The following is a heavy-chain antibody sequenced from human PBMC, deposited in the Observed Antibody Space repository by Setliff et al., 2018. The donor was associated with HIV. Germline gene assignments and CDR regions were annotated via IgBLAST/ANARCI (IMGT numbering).Heavy chain of an antibody. CDR3: ARAYFGSEIYY. V-gene: IGHV4-4*09. CDR2: FYTNRDI. J-gene: IGHJ4*02. Sequence: SETLSLTCTVSGGSISTSYWNWIRQPPGKGLEWIGYFYTNRDINSNPSFKSRVTISVDTSRNQFSLKLYAVTASDTAVYYGARAYFGSEIYYWGQGTLVTVSS. D-gene: IGHD3-10*01. CDR1: GGSISTSY.